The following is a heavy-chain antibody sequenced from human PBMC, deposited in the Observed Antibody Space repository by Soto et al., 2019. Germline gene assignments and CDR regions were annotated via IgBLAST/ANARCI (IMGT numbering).Heavy chain of an antibody. V-gene: IGHV3-23*01. Sequence: GGSLRLSCAASGFTFSSYAMSWVRQAPGKGLEWVSAISGSGGSTYYADSVKGRFTISRDNSKNTLYLQMNSLRAEDTAVYYCAKNVPRITMIVVAPLGAFDIWGQGTMVT. J-gene: IGHJ3*02. CDR1: GFTFSSYA. CDR3: AKNVPRITMIVVAPLGAFDI. CDR2: ISGSGGST. D-gene: IGHD3-22*01.